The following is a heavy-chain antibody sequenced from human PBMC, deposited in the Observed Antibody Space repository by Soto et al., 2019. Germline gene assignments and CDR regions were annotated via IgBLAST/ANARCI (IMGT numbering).Heavy chain of an antibody. Sequence: SETLSLTCAVSGGSISSSNWWSWVRQPPGKGLEWTGEIYHSGSTNYNPSLKSRVTVSVDKSKNQFSLKLSSVTAADTAVYFCAAGEASSRNLAPYYLDFWGQGTLVTVYS. V-gene: IGHV4-4*02. CDR3: AAGEASSRNLAPYYLDF. D-gene: IGHD6-13*01. CDR2: IYHSGST. J-gene: IGHJ4*02. CDR1: GGSISSSNW.